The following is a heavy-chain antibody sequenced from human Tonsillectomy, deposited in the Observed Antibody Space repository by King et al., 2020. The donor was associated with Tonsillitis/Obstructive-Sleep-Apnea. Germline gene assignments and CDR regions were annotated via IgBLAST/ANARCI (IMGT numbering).Heavy chain of an antibody. CDR3: ARGDYYYYMDV. Sequence: QLQESGPGLGKPSETLSLTCTVSGGSIRSYYWSWIRQPPGKGLEWIGYIYYSGTTNYNPSLKSRATISVDTSKNPFSLKLSSVTAADTAVYYCARGDYYYYMDVWGKGTTVTVSS. V-gene: IGHV4-59*01. J-gene: IGHJ6*03. CDR2: IYYSGTT. CDR1: GGSIRSYY.